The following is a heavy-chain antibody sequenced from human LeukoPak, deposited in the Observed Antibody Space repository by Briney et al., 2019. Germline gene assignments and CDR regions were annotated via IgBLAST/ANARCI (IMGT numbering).Heavy chain of an antibody. Sequence: PSETLSLTCTVSGGSISSCCYYWGWIRQPPGKGLEWIGSIYYSGSTYYNPSLKSRITIFVDTSKIQFSLKLSSVTATDTAVYYCARQGDSGRALDIWGQGTVVTVSS. CDR2: IYYSGST. CDR3: ARQGDSGRALDI. J-gene: IGHJ3*02. D-gene: IGHD2-21*01. CDR1: GGSISSCCYY. V-gene: IGHV4-39*01.